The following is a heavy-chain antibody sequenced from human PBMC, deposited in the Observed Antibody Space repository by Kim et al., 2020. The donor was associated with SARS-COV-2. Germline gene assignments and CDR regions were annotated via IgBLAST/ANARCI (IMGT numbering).Heavy chain of an antibody. V-gene: IGHV3-49*04. CDR2: IRTKTNGGTT. D-gene: IGHD3-10*01. J-gene: IGHJ4*02. Sequence: GGSLRLSCEGSGFTFGDYIVTWVRQAPGKGLEWVGFIRTKTNGGTTEYSASVKGRFTISRDDSKRIAYLQMNNLKTEDTAAYYCTRVEDPLIRGSGDYWGQGTLVTVSS. CDR3: TRVEDPLIRGSGDY. CDR1: GFTFGDYI.